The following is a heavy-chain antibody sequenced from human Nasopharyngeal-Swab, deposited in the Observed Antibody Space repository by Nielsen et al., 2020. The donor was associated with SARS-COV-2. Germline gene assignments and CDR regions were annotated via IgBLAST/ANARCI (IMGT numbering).Heavy chain of an antibody. Sequence: SETLSLTCAISGDSVSSSSAAWNWIRQSPSRGLEWLGRTYYRSKWYHDYAVSVKSRITINPNTSKNQFSLHLNSVTPEDTAVYYCARARGAYGDYYYYYYTDVWGPGPPVPVSS. CDR1: GDSVSSSSAA. D-gene: IGHD4-17*01. CDR2: TYYRSKWYH. V-gene: IGHV6-1*01. J-gene: IGHJ6*03. CDR3: ARARGAYGDYYYYYYTDV.